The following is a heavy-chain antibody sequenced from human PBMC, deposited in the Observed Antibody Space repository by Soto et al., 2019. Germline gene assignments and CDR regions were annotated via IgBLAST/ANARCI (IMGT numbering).Heavy chain of an antibody. D-gene: IGHD2-2*01. J-gene: IGHJ5*02. CDR2: IDPSDSYT. CDR1: GYSFTSYW. V-gene: IGHV5-10-1*01. Sequence: PGESLKISCKGSGYSFTSYWISWVRQMPGKGLEWMGRIDPSDSYTNYSPSFQGHVTISADKSISTAYLQWSSLKASDTATYYCVRHPSIVVVPAAPNWFDPWGQGTLVTVSS. CDR3: VRHPSIVVVPAAPNWFDP.